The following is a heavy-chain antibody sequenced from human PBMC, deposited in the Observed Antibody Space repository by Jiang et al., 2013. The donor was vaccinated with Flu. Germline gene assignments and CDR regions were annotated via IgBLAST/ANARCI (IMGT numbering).Heavy chain of an antibody. CDR2: ISYSGGT. V-gene: IGHV4-39*01. Sequence: GPGLVKPSETLSLTCTVSGDSISSSNYYWGWIRQPPGKGLECVGSISYSGGTYYNPSLKSRLTISVDTSKNQFSLKLTSVTAADTALYYCARHNMFYYDSSGFLHWFDPWGQGTLVTVSS. CDR3: ARHNMFYYDSSGFLHWFDP. D-gene: IGHD3-22*01. CDR1: GDSISSSNYY. J-gene: IGHJ5*02.